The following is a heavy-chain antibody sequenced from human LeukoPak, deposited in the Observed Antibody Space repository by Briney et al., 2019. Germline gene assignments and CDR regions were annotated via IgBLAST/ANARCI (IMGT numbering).Heavy chain of an antibody. CDR3: ARSDSSGYFDWFDP. D-gene: IGHD3-22*01. J-gene: IGHJ5*02. CDR2: IYYSGST. CDR1: GGSISSHY. V-gene: IGHV4-59*11. Sequence: SETLSLTCTVSGGSISSHYWSWIRQPPGKGLEWIGYIYYSGSTNYNPSLKSRVTISVDTSKNQFSLKLSSVTPADTAVYYCARSDSSGYFDWFDPWGQGTLVTVSS.